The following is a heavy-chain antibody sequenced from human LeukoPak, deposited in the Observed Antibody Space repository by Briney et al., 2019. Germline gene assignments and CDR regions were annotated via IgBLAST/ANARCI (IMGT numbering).Heavy chain of an antibody. CDR1: GFTFSSYA. CDR2: ISSSSNTI. J-gene: IGHJ4*02. Sequence: GGSLRLSCAASGFTFSSYAMSWVRQAPGKGLEWVSYISSSSNTIYHADSVKGRFTISRDNAKNSLYLQMNSLRAEDTAVYYCATESGTYSGTCFDYWGQGTLVTVSS. V-gene: IGHV3-48*01. D-gene: IGHD1-26*01. CDR3: ATESGTYSGTCFDY.